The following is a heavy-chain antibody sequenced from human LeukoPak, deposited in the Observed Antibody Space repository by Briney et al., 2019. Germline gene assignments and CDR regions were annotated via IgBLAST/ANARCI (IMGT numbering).Heavy chain of an antibody. J-gene: IGHJ4*02. V-gene: IGHV3-30-3*01. CDR2: ISYDGSNK. CDR1: GFTFSSYA. CDR3: ARDDSAAGLFNY. Sequence: GGSLRLSCAASGFTFSSYAMHWVRQAPGKGLEWVAVISYDGSNKYYADSVKGRFTISRDNSKNTLYLQMNSLRAEDTAVYYCARDDSAAGLFNYWGQGTLVTVSS. D-gene: IGHD6-13*01.